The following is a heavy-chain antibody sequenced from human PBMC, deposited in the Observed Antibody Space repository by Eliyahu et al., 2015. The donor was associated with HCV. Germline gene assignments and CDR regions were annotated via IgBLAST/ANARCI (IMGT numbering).Heavy chain of an antibody. CDR2: ISAYNGKT. CDR3: ARVPLLNWNGPEGAMDV. J-gene: IGHJ6*02. D-gene: IGHD1-20*01. CDR1: GYTFTSYG. V-gene: IGHV1-18*04. Sequence: QVQLVQSGAEVKKPGASVKVSCKASGYTFTSYGISWVRQAPGQGLEWMGWISAYNGKTNYAQKLQGRVTMSTDISTSTVYMELRSLRSDDTAVYYCARVPLLNWNGPEGAMDVWGQGTTVTVSS.